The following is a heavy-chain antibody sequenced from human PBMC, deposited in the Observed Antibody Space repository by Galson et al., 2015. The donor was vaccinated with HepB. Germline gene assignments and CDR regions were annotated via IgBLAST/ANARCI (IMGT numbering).Heavy chain of an antibody. CDR1: GVSISSGVYY. V-gene: IGHV4-31*03. Sequence: TLSLTCTVSGVSISSGVYYWSWIRQQPGKGLEWIAYINYSGNSNYNPSLKSRVTISLDTSKNQFSLNLTSVTAADTAIYYCAGVDCYRDCPGFDYWAPGTLVTVSS. CDR3: AGVDCYRDCPGFDY. J-gene: IGHJ4*02. D-gene: IGHD2-21*01. CDR2: INYSGNS.